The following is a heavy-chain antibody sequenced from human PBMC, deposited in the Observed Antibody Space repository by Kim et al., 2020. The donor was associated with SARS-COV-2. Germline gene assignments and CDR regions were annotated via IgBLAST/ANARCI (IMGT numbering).Heavy chain of an antibody. CDR1: GYTFTTYG. D-gene: IGHD2-2*01. V-gene: IGHV1-18*01. CDR2: INGKNGNT. CDR3: SRDYCSSTSCDPGGYYYYGMDV. J-gene: IGHJ6*02. Sequence: ASVKVSCKSSGYTFTTYGISWVRQVPGQGPEWMGWINGKNGNTKSAQKFQGRVTMTTDTSTSAAYMELWSLTSDDTAVYYCSRDYCSSTSCDPGGYYYYGMDVWGQGTTVTVS.